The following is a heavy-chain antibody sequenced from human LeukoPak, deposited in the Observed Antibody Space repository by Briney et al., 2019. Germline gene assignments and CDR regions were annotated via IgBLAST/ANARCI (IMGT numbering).Heavy chain of an antibody. V-gene: IGHV4-39*07. CDR1: GGSISSSSYY. J-gene: IGHJ4*02. D-gene: IGHD3-10*01. CDR3: ARSFGGSGSYYNGDFDY. Sequence: SETLSLTCTVSGGSISSSSYYWGWIRQPPGKGLEWIGSIYYSGSTYYNPSLKSRVTISVDTSKNQFSLKLSSVTAADTAVYYCARSFGGSGSYYNGDFDYWGQGTLVTVSS. CDR2: IYYSGST.